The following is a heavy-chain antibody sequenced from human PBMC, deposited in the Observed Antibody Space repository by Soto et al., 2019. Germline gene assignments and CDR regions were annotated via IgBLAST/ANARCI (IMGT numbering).Heavy chain of an antibody. D-gene: IGHD2-21*01. Sequence: QVQLVESGGGVVQPGKSLRLSCAASGFIFSAYVMHWVRQAPGKGLEWVAMISHDEDYIYYADSVKGRFTISRDNSKNTLLLEMSNLKTEDTAMYYCARDPERCKFGDIDYWGQGTLVTVSS. CDR1: GFIFSAYV. V-gene: IGHV3-30*03. J-gene: IGHJ4*02. CDR2: ISHDEDYI. CDR3: ARDPERCKFGDIDY.